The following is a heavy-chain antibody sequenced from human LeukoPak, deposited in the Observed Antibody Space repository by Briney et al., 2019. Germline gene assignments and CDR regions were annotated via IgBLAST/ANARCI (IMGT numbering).Heavy chain of an antibody. CDR3: ARSYSTYYYDSGWLFDMDV. Sequence: RSGGSLRLSCAASGFTFSDHYMDWVRQAPGKGLEWVANIKQDGSDKNYVDSVKGRFTISRDNAKSSVSLQMNSLRVEDTAVYYCARSYSTYYYDSGWLFDMDVWGRGTTVTVSS. V-gene: IGHV3-7*03. CDR2: IKQDGSDK. CDR1: GFTFSDHY. D-gene: IGHD3-22*01. J-gene: IGHJ6*02.